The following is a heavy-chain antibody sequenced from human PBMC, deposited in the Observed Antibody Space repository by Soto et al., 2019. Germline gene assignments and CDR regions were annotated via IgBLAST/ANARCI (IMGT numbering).Heavy chain of an antibody. J-gene: IGHJ4*02. V-gene: IGHV1-3*01. CDR1: GYTFTSYS. D-gene: IGHD3-22*01. Sequence: ASVKVSCKASGYTFTSYSMHWVRQAPGQRLEWMGWINAGNGNTKYSQKFQGRVTITRDTSASTAYMELSSLRSEDTAVYYCARGSGRMIDWHWGRGTLVTVSS. CDR2: INAGNGNT. CDR3: ARGSGRMIDWH.